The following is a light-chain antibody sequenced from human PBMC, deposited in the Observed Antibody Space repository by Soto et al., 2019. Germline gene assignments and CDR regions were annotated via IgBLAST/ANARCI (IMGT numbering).Light chain of an antibody. CDR1: QSVSSN. J-gene: IGKJ1*01. V-gene: IGKV3-20*01. Sequence: EVVLTQSPATLSVSPGERATLSCRASQSVSSNLAWYQQKPGQAPRLLIYDASNRATGIPARFSGSGSGTDFTLTISRLDPEDFAVYYCHQYDNSPWTFGQGTKVDIK. CDR3: HQYDNSPWT. CDR2: DAS.